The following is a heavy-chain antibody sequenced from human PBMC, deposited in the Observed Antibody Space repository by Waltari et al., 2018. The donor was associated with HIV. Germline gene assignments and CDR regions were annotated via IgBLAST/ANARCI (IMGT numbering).Heavy chain of an antibody. D-gene: IGHD1-26*01. CDR2: IYISGSS. Sequence: QVQLQESGPGLVKPSETLSLTCTVSGGSIRSYYWSWLRQPAGKGLEWIGRIYISGSSTYNPSLTSRVTMSVDTSKNQFSLNLSSVTAADTAVYYCAREEWELHFDPWGQGTLVTVSS. V-gene: IGHV4-4*07. CDR1: GGSIRSYY. J-gene: IGHJ5*02. CDR3: AREEWELHFDP.